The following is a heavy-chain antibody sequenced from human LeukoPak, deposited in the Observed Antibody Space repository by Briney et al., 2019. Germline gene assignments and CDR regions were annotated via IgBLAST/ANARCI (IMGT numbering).Heavy chain of an antibody. D-gene: IGHD3-9*01. Sequence: GGSLRLSCAASGFTFSSYAMHWVRQAPGKGLEWVAVISYDGSNKYYADSVKGRFTISRDNSKNTLYLQMNSLRTEDTAVYYCAKNPSILRINWFDPWGQGTLVTVSS. V-gene: IGHV3-30-3*02. CDR1: GFTFSSYA. CDR3: AKNPSILRINWFDP. J-gene: IGHJ5*02. CDR2: ISYDGSNK.